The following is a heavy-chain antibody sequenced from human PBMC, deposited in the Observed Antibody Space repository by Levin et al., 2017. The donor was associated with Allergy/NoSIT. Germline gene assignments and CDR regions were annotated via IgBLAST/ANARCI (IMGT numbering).Heavy chain of an antibody. CDR3: ARVIVVVTAILPFYYYYGMDV. J-gene: IGHJ6*02. CDR1: GGSFSGYY. Sequence: SETLSLTCAVYGGSFSGYYWSWIRQPPGKGLEWIGEINHSGSTNYNPSLKSRVTISVDTSKNQFSLKLSSVTAADTAVYYCARVIVVVTAILPFYYYYGMDVWGQGTTVTVSS. CDR2: INHSGST. D-gene: IGHD2-21*02. V-gene: IGHV4-34*01.